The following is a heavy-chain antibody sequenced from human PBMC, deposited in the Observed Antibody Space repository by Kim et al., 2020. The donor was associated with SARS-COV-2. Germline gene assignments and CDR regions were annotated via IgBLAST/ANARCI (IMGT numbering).Heavy chain of an antibody. Sequence: TNYHTALKSRVTISVETSKNQFSRELSSVTAADTAVYDCARDWGGYAFDIWGQGTMVTVSS. V-gene: IGHV4-59*01. CDR3: ARDWGGYAFDI. J-gene: IGHJ3*02. CDR2: T. D-gene: IGHD3-3*01.